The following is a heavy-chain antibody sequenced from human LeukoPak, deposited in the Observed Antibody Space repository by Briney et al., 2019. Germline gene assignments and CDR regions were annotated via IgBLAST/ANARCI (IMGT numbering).Heavy chain of an antibody. CDR1: GFTFSSYG. Sequence: PGGSLRLSCAASGFTFSSYGMHWVRQAPGKGLEWVAFIRYDGSNKYYADSVKGRFTISRDNSKNTLYLQMNSLRAEDTAVYYCAKGDIVATSYQYFDYWGQGTLVTVSS. CDR2: IRYDGSNK. V-gene: IGHV3-30*02. CDR3: AKGDIVATSYQYFDY. D-gene: IGHD5-12*01. J-gene: IGHJ4*02.